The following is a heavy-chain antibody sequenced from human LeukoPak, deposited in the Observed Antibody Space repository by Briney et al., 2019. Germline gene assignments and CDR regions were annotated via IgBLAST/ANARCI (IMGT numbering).Heavy chain of an antibody. V-gene: IGHV4-59*08. Sequence: PSETLSLTCTVSGGSISSYYWSWIRQPPGKGLEWIGYIYYSGSTNYNPSLKSRVTISVDTSKNQFSLKLSSVTAADTAVYYCARHRQDDYYYYYMDVWGKGTTVTVSS. CDR3: ARHRQDDYYYYYMDV. CDR2: IYYSGST. CDR1: GGSISSYY. J-gene: IGHJ6*03.